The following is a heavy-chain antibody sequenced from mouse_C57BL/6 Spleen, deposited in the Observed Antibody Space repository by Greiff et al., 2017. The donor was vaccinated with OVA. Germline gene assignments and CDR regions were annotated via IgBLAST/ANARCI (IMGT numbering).Heavy chain of an antibody. CDR1: GYTFTSYG. J-gene: IGHJ3*01. CDR2: IYPRSGNT. D-gene: IGHD2-4*01. CDR3: ASDYEFAY. Sequence: QVQLKESGAELARPGASVKLSCKASGYTFTSYGISWVKQRTGQGLEWIGEIYPRSGNTYYNEKFKGKATLTADKSSSTAYRELRSLTSEDSAVYFCASDYEFAYWGQGTLVTVSA. V-gene: IGHV1-81*01.